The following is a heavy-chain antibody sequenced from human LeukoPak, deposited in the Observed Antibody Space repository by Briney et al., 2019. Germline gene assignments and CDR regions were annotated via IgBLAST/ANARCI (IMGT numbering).Heavy chain of an antibody. J-gene: IGHJ4*02. D-gene: IGHD1-26*01. CDR2: IYSGGST. V-gene: IGHV3-53*01. CDR3: ARDGAGYSTLELY. Sequence: PGGSLRLSCAASGLTVSSNYMSWVRQAPGKGLEWVSGIYSGGSTFYADSVKGRFTISRDNSKNTLYLQMSSLRAEDTAVYYCARDGAGYSTLELYWGQGTLVTVSS. CDR1: GLTVSSNY.